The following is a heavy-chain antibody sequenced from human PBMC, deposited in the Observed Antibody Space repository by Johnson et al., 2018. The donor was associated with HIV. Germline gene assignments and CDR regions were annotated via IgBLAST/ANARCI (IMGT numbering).Heavy chain of an antibody. Sequence: VQLVESGGGVVRPGGSLKLSCAASGFTFDDYAMHWVRQAPGKGLEWVSGISWNSGSIGYADSVKGRFTISRDNSKNTLYLQMNSLRAEDTAVYYCARDRGYWDAFDIWGQGTMVTVSS. V-gene: IGHV3-9*01. D-gene: IGHD3-22*01. CDR3: ARDRGYWDAFDI. CDR2: ISWNSGSI. J-gene: IGHJ3*02. CDR1: GFTFDDYA.